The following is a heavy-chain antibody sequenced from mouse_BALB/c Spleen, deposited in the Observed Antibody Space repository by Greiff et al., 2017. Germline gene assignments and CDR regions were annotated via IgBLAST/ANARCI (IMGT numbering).Heavy chain of an antibody. CDR2: INSNGGST. CDR3: AREEYGNPAWFAY. J-gene: IGHJ3*01. CDR1: GFTFSSYG. Sequence: EVKLMESGGGLVQPGGSLKLSCAASGFTFSSYGMSWVRQTPDKRLELVATINSNGGSTYYPDSVKGRFTISRDNAKNTLYLQMSSLKSEDTAMYYCAREEYGNPAWFAYWGQGTLVTVSA. D-gene: IGHD2-10*02. V-gene: IGHV5-6-3*01.